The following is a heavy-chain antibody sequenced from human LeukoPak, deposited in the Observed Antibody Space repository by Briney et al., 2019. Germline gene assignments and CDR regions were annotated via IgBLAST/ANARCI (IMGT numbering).Heavy chain of an antibody. D-gene: IGHD3-22*01. J-gene: IGHJ6*03. CDR2: INHSGST. CDR3: ARTTLSSGYYLYYYYMDV. CDR1: GGSFSGYY. Sequence: SETLSLTCAVYGGSFSGYYWSWIRQPPGKGLEWIGEINHSGSTNYNPSLKSRVTISVDTSKNQFSLKLSSVTAADTAVYYCARTTLSSGYYLYYYYMDVWGKGTTVTISS. V-gene: IGHV4-34*01.